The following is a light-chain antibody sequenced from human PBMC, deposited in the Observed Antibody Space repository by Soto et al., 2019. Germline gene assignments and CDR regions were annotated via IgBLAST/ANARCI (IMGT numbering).Light chain of an antibody. CDR2: GAS. CDR3: QQYGSTPPWT. J-gene: IGKJ1*01. V-gene: IGKV3-20*01. Sequence: EIVLTQSPGTLSLSPGERATLSCRASQSVSSSYLAWYQQKPGQAPRLLIYGASSRDTGIPDRFSGSGSGTDFTLTISRLEPEDLSVYYCQQYGSTPPWTFGQGTKVEIK. CDR1: QSVSSSY.